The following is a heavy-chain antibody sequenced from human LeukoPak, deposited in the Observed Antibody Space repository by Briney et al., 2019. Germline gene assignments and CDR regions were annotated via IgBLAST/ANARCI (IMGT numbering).Heavy chain of an antibody. D-gene: IGHD6-19*01. CDR2: IFHSGST. J-gene: IGHJ5*02. Sequence: SETLSLTCAVSGGSVSSGGISWTWIRQSPGMGLEWIGYIFHSGSTYYNPSLKSRLTISLDTSKNQFSLKLSSVTAADTAVYYCARGGSSGWYWFDPWGQGTLVTVSS. CDR3: ARGGSSGWYWFDP. CDR1: GGSVSSGGIS. V-gene: IGHV4-30-2*06.